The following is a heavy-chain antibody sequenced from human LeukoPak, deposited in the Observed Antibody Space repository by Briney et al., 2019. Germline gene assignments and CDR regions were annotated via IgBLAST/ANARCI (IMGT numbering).Heavy chain of an antibody. D-gene: IGHD6-13*01. CDR2: ISGSGGST. CDR1: GFTFSSYA. V-gene: IGHV3-23*01. Sequence: GGFLRLSCAASGFTFSSYAMSWVRQAPGKGLEWVSAISGSGGSTYYADSVKGRFTISRDNSKNTLYLQMNSLRAEDTAVYYCAKLVGSYSRYFDYWGQGTLVTVSS. J-gene: IGHJ4*02. CDR3: AKLVGSYSRYFDY.